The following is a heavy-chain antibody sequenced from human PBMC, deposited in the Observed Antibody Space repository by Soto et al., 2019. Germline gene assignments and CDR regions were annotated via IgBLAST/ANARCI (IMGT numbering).Heavy chain of an antibody. Sequence: GASVKVSCKASGYTFTNYDINWVRQAPGQGLEWMGWISAYNGDTNYAQKLQGRVTMTTDTSTSTAYMELRSLRSDDTAVYYCARSGLPDPVVVVGHTPFDPWGQGTLVT. V-gene: IGHV1-18*01. CDR2: ISAYNGDT. CDR3: ARSGLPDPVVVVGHTPFDP. J-gene: IGHJ5*02. D-gene: IGHD2-15*01. CDR1: GYTFTNYD.